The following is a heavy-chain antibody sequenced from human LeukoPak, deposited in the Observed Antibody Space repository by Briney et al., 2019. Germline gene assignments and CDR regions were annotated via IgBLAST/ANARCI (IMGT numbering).Heavy chain of an antibody. V-gene: IGHV3-23*01. Sequence: GGSLRLSCAASGFTFSRYAMRWVRQAPGKGLEWVSGISSSVYGAYYADSVNSWFTISRDNSKNTMYMQMNSLRAEDTAVYYCADSNYWYPVDYWGQGTLVTVSS. CDR2: ISSSVYGA. D-gene: IGHD4-11*01. CDR3: ADSNYWYPVDY. CDR1: GFTFSRYA. J-gene: IGHJ4*02.